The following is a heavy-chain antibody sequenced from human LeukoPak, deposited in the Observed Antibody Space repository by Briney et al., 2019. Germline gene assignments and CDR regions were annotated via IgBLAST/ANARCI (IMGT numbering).Heavy chain of an antibody. Sequence: ASVKVSCKASGGTFSSYAISWVRQAPGQGLEWMGGIIPIFGTANYAQKFQGRVTMTRDMSTSTVYMELSSLRSEDTAVYYCARDDGGGSYPSWIDYWGQGTLVTVSS. V-gene: IGHV1-69*05. CDR1: GGTFSSYA. D-gene: IGHD1-26*01. CDR2: IIPIFGTA. CDR3: ARDDGGGSYPSWIDY. J-gene: IGHJ4*02.